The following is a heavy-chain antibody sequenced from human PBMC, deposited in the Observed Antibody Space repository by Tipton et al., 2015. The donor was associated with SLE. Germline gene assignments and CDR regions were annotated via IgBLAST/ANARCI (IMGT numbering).Heavy chain of an antibody. D-gene: IGHD1-26*01. CDR2: INHSGST. J-gene: IGHJ4*02. Sequence: TLSLTCTVSGGSISTYSWSWIRQTPGKGLEWIGEINHSGSTNYNPSLKSRVTISADTSKNQFSLKLSSVTAADTALYYCARHFSGSYSFDYWGQGKLVTVSS. V-gene: IGHV4-34*01. CDR3: ARHFSGSYSFDY. CDR1: GGSISTYS.